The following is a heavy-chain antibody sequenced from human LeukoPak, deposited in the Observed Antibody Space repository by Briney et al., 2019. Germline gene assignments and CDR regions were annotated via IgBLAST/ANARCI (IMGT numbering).Heavy chain of an antibody. CDR2: ISGSGGSI. CDR1: GFTFSSHA. CDR3: AKDGSYCSSTSCYYYYYMDV. Sequence: GGSLRLSCAASGFTFSSHAMSWVRQAPGKGLEWVSGISGSGGSIYYADSVKGRFTISRDNSKNTLYLQMNSLRAEDTAVYYCAKDGSYCSSTSCYYYYYMDVWGRGTTVTASS. J-gene: IGHJ6*03. D-gene: IGHD2-2*01. V-gene: IGHV3-23*01.